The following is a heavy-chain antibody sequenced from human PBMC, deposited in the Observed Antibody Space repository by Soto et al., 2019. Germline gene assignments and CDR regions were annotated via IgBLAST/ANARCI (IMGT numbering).Heavy chain of an antibody. CDR3: TTGIAVLIPSGMDV. CDR2: SKRKSDGGTT. Sequence: EVQLVESGGGLVKPGGSLRLSCAASGFTFSNAWMSWVRQAPGKGLESVGRSKRKSDGGTTDYAAPVKGRFTISRDDSKNTLYLQMNSLKTEDTAVYYCTTGIAVLIPSGMDVWGQGTTVTVSS. J-gene: IGHJ6*02. CDR1: GFTFSNAW. D-gene: IGHD6-19*01. V-gene: IGHV3-15*01.